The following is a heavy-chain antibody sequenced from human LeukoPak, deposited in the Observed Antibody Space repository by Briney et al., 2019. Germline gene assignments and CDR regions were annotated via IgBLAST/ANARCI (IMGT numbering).Heavy chain of an antibody. J-gene: IGHJ6*03. CDR2: ISSSSSYI. CDR1: GFTFSSYS. D-gene: IGHD3-3*01. V-gene: IGHV3-21*01. Sequence: GGSPRLSCAASGFTFSSYSMNWVRQAPGKGLEWVSSISSSSSYIYYADSVKGRFIISRDNAKNSLYLQMNNLRAEDTAVYYCARVFGSYYYYYMDVWGKGTTVTVSS. CDR3: ARVFGSYYYYYMDV.